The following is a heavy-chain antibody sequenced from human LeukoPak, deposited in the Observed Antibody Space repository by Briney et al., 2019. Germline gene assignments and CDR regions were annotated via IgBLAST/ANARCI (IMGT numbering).Heavy chain of an antibody. V-gene: IGHV3-48*03. CDR3: ARDDAMGATIDY. CDR1: GFTFSSYD. D-gene: IGHD1-26*01. CDR2: ISSSGSTI. Sequence: GGSLRLSCAASGFTFSSYDMNWVRQAPGKGLEWVSYISSSGSTIYYADSVKGRFTISRDNAKNSLYLQMNSLRAEDTAVYYCARDDAMGATIDYWGQGTLVTVSS. J-gene: IGHJ4*02.